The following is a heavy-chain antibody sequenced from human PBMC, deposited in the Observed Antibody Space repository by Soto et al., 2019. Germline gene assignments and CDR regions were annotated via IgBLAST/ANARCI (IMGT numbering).Heavy chain of an antibody. V-gene: IGHV1-18*01. D-gene: IGHD6-6*01. Sequence: ASVKVSCKASVYTFTSYGISWVRQAPGQGLEWMGWISAYNGNTNYAQKLQGRVTMTTDTSTSTAYMELRSLRSDVTAVYYCARRVIAARNFDYWGQGTLVTVSS. CDR3: ARRVIAARNFDY. CDR1: VYTFTSYG. CDR2: ISAYNGNT. J-gene: IGHJ4*02.